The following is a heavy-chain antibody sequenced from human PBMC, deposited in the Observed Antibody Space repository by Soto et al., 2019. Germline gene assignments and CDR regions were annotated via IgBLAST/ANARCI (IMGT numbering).Heavy chain of an antibody. J-gene: IGHJ4*01. CDR2: ITHTGVDA. CDR3: ARGSTDSYQGSRIFDF. Sequence: GGSLRLSCVASGLTFGSRAMTWVRQAPGEGLQWVSTITHTGVDAKKAHSVRGRFVISTDNSKKTLYLQMTSLTAEASAMYYFARGSTDSYQGSRIFDFWGRGTLVTVSS. V-gene: IGHV3-23*01. D-gene: IGHD3-10*01. CDR1: GLTFGSRA.